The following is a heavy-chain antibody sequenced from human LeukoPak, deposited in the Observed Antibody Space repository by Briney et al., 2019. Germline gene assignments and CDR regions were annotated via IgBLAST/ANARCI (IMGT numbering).Heavy chain of an antibody. Sequence: SETLSLTCTVSGGSISSYYWSWIRQPPGKGLEWIGYIYYSGSTNYNPSLKSRVTISVDTSKNQFSLKLSSVTAADTAVYYCARARGYSSGWYDIKPHKFDYWGQGTLVTVSS. CDR3: ARARGYSSGWYDIKPHKFDY. CDR1: GGSISSYY. J-gene: IGHJ4*02. V-gene: IGHV4-59*01. D-gene: IGHD6-19*01. CDR2: IYYSGST.